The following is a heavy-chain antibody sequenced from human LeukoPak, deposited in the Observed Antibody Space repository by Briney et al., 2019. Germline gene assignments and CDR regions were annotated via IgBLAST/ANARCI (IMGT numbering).Heavy chain of an antibody. CDR3: ARGNYYDNNGYSPELRY. CDR2: SDPNSGAT. V-gene: IGHV1-2*02. CDR1: GYTLTSYY. Sequence: ASVKVSCKASGYTLTSYYIHWLRQAPGQGFEWMGWSDPNSGATKYEHFQGRVTMTRDTSISTAYMELSRLRSDDTAVYYCARGNYYDNNGYSPELRYWGQGTLVTVSS. D-gene: IGHD3-22*01. J-gene: IGHJ4*02.